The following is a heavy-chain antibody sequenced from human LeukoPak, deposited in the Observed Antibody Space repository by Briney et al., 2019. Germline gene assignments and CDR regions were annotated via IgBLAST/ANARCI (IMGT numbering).Heavy chain of an antibody. CDR1: GFTFRNYC. V-gene: IGHV3-7*01. D-gene: IGHD3-22*01. Sequence: GGXLRLSCAASGFTFRNYCMTWVGQVPGKGLEWVASIKQDESEKYFLDSVKGRFTISRDNAENSLYLQMNSLRAEDTAVYYCARVYYQDSGTSYRHLDYWGQGTLVTVSS. CDR3: ARVYYQDSGTSYRHLDY. J-gene: IGHJ4*02. CDR2: IKQDESEK.